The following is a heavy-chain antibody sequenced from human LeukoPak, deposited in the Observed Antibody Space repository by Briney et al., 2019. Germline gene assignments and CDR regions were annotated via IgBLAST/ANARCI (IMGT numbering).Heavy chain of an antibody. V-gene: IGHV3-21*01. D-gene: IGHD2-2*01. CDR3: ARDGTIVVPAAMNYMDV. CDR2: ISSSSSYI. CDR1: GFTFSSYS. J-gene: IGHJ6*03. Sequence: PGGSLRLSCAASGFTFSSYSMNWVRQAPGKGLDWVSSISSSSSYIYYADSVKGRFTISRDNAKNSLYLQMNSLRAEDTAVYYCARDGTIVVPAAMNYMDVWGRGTTVTVSS.